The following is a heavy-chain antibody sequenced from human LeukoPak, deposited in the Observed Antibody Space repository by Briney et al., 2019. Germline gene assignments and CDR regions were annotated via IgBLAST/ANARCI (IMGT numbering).Heavy chain of an antibody. CDR2: INHSGST. J-gene: IGHJ4*02. D-gene: IGHD7-27*01. V-gene: IGHV4-34*01. Sequence: SETLSLTCAVYGGSFSGYYWSWIRQPPGKGLEWIGEINHSGSTNYNPSLKSRVTISVDTSKNQFSLKLSSVTAADTAVYYCAQLGKKDYWGQGTLVTVSS. CDR1: GGSFSGYY. CDR3: AQLGKKDY.